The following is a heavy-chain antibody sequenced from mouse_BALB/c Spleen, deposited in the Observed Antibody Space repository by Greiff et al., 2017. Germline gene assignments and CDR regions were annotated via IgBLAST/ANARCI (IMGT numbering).Heavy chain of an antibody. CDR3: ARGEGYYRYDENSFDY. J-gene: IGHJ4*01. CDR2: ISSGGST. CDR1: GFTFSSYA. V-gene: IGHV5-6-5*01. Sequence: EVKLMESGGGLVKPGGSLKLSCAASGFTFSSYAMSWVRQTPGKRLEWVASISSGGSTYYPDSVKGRFTISRDNARNILYLQMSSLRSKDTAMYYCARGEGYYRYDENSFDYWGQGTSVTVSA. D-gene: IGHD2-14*01.